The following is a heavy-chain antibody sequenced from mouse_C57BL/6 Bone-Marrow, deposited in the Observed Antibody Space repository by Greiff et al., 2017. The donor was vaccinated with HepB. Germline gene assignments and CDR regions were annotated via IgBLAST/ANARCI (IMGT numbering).Heavy chain of an antibody. Sequence: QVQLKESGPGLVAPSQRLSITCTVSGFSLTSYGVHWVRQPPGKGLEWLVVIWSDGSTTYNSALKSRLSISKDNSKSQVFLKMNSLQTDDTAMYYCARDSNYSYYYAMDYWGQGTSVTVSS. CDR3: ARDSNYSYYYAMDY. J-gene: IGHJ4*01. CDR1: GFSLTSYG. D-gene: IGHD2-5*01. CDR2: IWSDGST. V-gene: IGHV2-6*03.